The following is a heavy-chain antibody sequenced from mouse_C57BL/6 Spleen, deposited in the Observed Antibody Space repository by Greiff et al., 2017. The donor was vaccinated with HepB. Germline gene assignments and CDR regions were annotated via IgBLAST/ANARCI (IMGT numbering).Heavy chain of an antibody. CDR2: IYPSDSET. D-gene: IGHD2-4*01. V-gene: IGHV1-61*01. CDR3: ARRDYGWFAY. J-gene: IGHJ3*01. CDR1: GYTFTSYW. Sequence: QVQLQQPGAELVRPGSSVKLSCKASGYTFTSYWMDWVKQRPGQGLEWIGNIYPSDSETHYNQKFKDKATLTVDKSSSTAYMQLSSLTSEDSAVYYCARRDYGWFAYWGQGTLVTVSA.